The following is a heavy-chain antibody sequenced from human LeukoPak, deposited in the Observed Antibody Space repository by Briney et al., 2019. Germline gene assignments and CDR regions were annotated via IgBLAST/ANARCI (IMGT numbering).Heavy chain of an antibody. Sequence: ASVKVSCKASGYTFTGYYMHWVRQAPGQGLEWMGWINPNSGGTNYAQKFQGRVTMTRDMSTSTVYMELSSLRSEDTAVYYCARAASAPQYNWFDPWGQGTLVTVSS. V-gene: IGHV1-2*02. J-gene: IGHJ5*02. CDR2: INPNSGGT. D-gene: IGHD4-11*01. CDR1: GYTFTGYY. CDR3: ARAASAPQYNWFDP.